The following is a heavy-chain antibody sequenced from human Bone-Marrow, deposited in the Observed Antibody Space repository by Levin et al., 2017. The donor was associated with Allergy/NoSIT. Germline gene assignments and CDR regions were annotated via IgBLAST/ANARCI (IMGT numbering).Heavy chain of an antibody. J-gene: IGHJ4*02. V-gene: IGHV3-30*09. Sequence: GGSLRLSCVSSGFDFGHHAMHWVRQAPGKGLQWVAAISYDGSHKYYADSVRGRFAVSRDNSKDTLYLQMTMQTSDTAVYYCARAPTLSASSGGVFDNWGQGTLVTVSS. CDR3: ARAPTLSASSGGVFDN. CDR1: GFDFGHHA. D-gene: IGHD3-10*01. CDR2: ISYDGSHK.